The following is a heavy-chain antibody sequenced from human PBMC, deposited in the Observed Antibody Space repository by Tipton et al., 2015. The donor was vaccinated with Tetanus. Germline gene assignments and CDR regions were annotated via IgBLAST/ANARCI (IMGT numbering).Heavy chain of an antibody. CDR3: ARDQARGARGWNYFDY. V-gene: IGHV4-31*03. J-gene: IGHJ4*02. CDR2: IYNSGST. D-gene: IGHD1-26*01. Sequence: LRLSCTVSGGSTSSGGYYWSWIRQHPGKGLEWIGDIYNSGSTYYNPSLKSRVTILVDTTKNQFSLKLKSVTVAGTAVYYCARDQARGARGWNYFDYWGQGSLVTVSS. CDR1: GGSTSSGGYY.